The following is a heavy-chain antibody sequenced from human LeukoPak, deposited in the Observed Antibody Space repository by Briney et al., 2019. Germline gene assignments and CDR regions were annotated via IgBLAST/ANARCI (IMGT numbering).Heavy chain of an antibody. V-gene: IGHV3-7*01. CDR1: GFTFSSSW. J-gene: IGHJ3*02. CDR3: ARAGGTYYGIAFDI. D-gene: IGHD1-26*01. Sequence: PGGSLRLSYAASGFTFSSSWMSWVRQAPGKGLEWVANIKQDGSEKYYVASVKGRFTISRDNAKNSLYLQMNSLRAEDTAVYYCARAGGTYYGIAFDIWGQGTMVTVSS. CDR2: IKQDGSEK.